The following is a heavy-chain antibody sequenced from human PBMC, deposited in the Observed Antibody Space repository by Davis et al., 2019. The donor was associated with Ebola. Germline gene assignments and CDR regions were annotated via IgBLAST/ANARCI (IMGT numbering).Heavy chain of an antibody. V-gene: IGHV1-2*02. CDR1: GNTFTTHG. Sequence: ASVKVSCKTSGNTFTTHGISWAGQAPGQGREWMGGINPISGDTNYAESFQGRVTMTRDTSISTVYMELIRLRSDDTAVYFCARDLSYSYYYHYYGMDVWGQWTTVTVSS. CDR3: ARDLSYSYYYHYYGMDV. D-gene: IGHD3-10*01. J-gene: IGHJ6*02. CDR2: INPISGDT.